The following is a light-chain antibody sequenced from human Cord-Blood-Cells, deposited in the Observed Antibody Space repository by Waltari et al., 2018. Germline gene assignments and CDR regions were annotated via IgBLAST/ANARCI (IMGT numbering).Light chain of an antibody. V-gene: IGKV1-5*03. CDR1: QSISSW. J-gene: IGKJ1*01. CDR2: KAS. Sequence: DIQLTQSSSTLSASVADRVTITCRASQSISSWLAWYQQKPGKAPKLLIYKASSLESGVPSRFSGSGSGTEFTLTISSLQPDDFATYYCQQYNSYWTFGQGTKVEIK. CDR3: QQYNSYWT.